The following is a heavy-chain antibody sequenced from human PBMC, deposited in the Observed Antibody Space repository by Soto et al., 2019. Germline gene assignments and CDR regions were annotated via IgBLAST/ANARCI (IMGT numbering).Heavy chain of an antibody. V-gene: IGHV3-23*01. J-gene: IGHJ4*02. CDR1: GFTFRNYA. D-gene: IGHD3-22*01. Sequence: PGGSLRLSCAASGFTFRNYAMNWVRQAPGKGLEWVSGISVSGGSKYYADSVKGRFTVSRDNSKNTVYLQMNSLRAEDTAVYFCAKGMSYYDSSGYRLFDYWGQGTLVTVSS. CDR3: AKGMSYYDSSGYRLFDY. CDR2: ISVSGGSK.